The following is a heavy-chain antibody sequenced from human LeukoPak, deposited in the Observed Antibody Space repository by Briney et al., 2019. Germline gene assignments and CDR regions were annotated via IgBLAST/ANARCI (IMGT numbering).Heavy chain of an antibody. CDR2: IRYDGSNK. CDR3: AKDLGLWFRELSDY. V-gene: IGHV3-30*02. J-gene: IGHJ4*02. D-gene: IGHD3-10*01. CDR1: GFTFSSYG. Sequence: RGSLRLSCAASGFTFSSYGMHWVRQAPGKGLEWVAFIRYDGSNKYYADSVKGRFTISRDNSKNTLYLQMNSLRAEDTAVSYCAKDLGLWFRELSDYWGQGTLVTVSS.